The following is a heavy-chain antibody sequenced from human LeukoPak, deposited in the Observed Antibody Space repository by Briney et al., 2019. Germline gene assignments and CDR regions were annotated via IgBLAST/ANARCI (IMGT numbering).Heavy chain of an antibody. D-gene: IGHD6-13*01. Sequence: PGGSLRLSCAASGFTFSSYAMSWVRQAPGKGLEWVSVISDGGGSTHDADSVKGRFTISRDNSKNMLYLQMNSLRAEDTAVYYCAKAESSSWTYYFDYWGQGTLVTVSS. CDR3: AKAESSSWTYYFDY. CDR2: ISDGGGST. V-gene: IGHV3-23*01. CDR1: GFTFSSYA. J-gene: IGHJ4*02.